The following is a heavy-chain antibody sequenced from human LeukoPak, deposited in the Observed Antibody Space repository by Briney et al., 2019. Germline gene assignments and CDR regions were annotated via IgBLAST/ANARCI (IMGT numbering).Heavy chain of an antibody. CDR3: ARDRWFLDY. CDR2: IKQDGSEK. J-gene: IGHJ4*02. Sequence: GSLRLSCAGSGFTFSNYWMTWVRQAPGKGLEWVANIKQDGSEKYYVDSVKGRFTISRDNAKNSLYLQMNSLRAEDTAVYSCARDRWFLDYWGQGTLVTVSS. CDR1: GFTFSNYW. D-gene: IGHD4-23*01. V-gene: IGHV3-7*01.